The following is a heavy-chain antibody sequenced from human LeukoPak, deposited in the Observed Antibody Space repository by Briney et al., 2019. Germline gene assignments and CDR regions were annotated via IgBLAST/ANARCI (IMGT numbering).Heavy chain of an antibody. Sequence: GGSLRHSCAAPGFTFSGSSMNWVRQAPGKGLEWVSSISSGSSYIYYADSVWGRFTTSRDNAENSLYLQMNRLRAEDTAVYYCARVGDFVPNCGGDCYPFVYWGQGTLVTVSS. CDR2: ISSGSSYI. J-gene: IGHJ4*02. D-gene: IGHD2-21*01. V-gene: IGHV3-21*01. CDR3: ARVGDFVPNCGGDCYPFVY. CDR1: GFTFSGSS.